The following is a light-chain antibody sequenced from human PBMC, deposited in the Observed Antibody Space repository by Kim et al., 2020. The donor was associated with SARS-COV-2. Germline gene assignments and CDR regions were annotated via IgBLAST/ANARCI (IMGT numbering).Light chain of an antibody. V-gene: IGKV6-21*01. CDR1: QNIDND. CDR3: HQTSRLPIT. J-gene: IGKJ5*01. Sequence: VTPKEKVAITCRASQNIDNDLHWYQQRPDQSANLLIKYASQSLSGVPSRFRGSGSGTDFTLTIDSLEPEDVATYFCHQTSRLPITFGQGTRLEIK. CDR2: YAS.